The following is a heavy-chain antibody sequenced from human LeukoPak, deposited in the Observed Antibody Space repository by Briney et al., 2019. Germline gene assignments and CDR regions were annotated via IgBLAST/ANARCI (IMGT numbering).Heavy chain of an antibody. CDR1: GYSFTTYW. CDR3: ARHDGILTGSYYDY. D-gene: IGHD3-9*01. Sequence: GESLKISCKGSGYSFTTYWIDWVRQMPGKGLEWMEIIYPSDSDTRYSPSFQGQVTISADKSISTAYLQWSSLKASDTAMYYCARHDGILTGSYYDYWGQGTLVTVPS. V-gene: IGHV5-51*01. J-gene: IGHJ4*02. CDR2: IYPSDSDT.